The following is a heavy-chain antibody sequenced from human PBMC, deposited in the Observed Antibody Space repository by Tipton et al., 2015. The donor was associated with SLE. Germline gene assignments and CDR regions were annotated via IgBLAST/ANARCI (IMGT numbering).Heavy chain of an antibody. J-gene: IGHJ3*02. CDR3: ARDEDIVVGPLDI. D-gene: IGHD2-15*01. Sequence: TLSLTCAVSGYSINSGYYWGWIRQPPGKGLEWIGSIFYSGSTYYNWSLKSRVTISLDTSKNQFSLKLISVTAADTAVYYCARDEDIVVGPLDIWGQGTMVSVSS. CDR2: IFYSGST. V-gene: IGHV4-38-2*01. CDR1: GYSINSGYY.